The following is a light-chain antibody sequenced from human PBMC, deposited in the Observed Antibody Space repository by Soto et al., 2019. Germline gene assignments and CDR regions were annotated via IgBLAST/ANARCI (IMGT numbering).Light chain of an antibody. CDR1: QTISTG. CDR2: RAS. J-gene: IGKJ1*01. Sequence: DIQMTQSPSTLSASVGDRVTITCRASQTISTGLAWYQQKPGKAPKLLIYRASSLESGVPSRFSGSGSGTEFNLTISSLQPDDLATYYCQQYTTFSPWTFGQGTKVEIK. CDR3: QQYTTFSPWT. V-gene: IGKV1-5*03.